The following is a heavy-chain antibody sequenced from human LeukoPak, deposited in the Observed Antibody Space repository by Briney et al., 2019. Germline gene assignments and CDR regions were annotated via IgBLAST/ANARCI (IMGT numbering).Heavy chain of an antibody. CDR2: IYYSGST. Sequence: SETLSLTCIVSGGSISSYYWSWIRQPPGKGLEWIGYIYYSGSTNYNPSLKSRVTISVDTSKNQFSLKLSSVTAADTAVYYCARDTGGGFDYWGQGTLVTVSS. J-gene: IGHJ4*02. D-gene: IGHD4-11*01. CDR3: ARDTGGGFDY. V-gene: IGHV4-59*01. CDR1: GGSISSYY.